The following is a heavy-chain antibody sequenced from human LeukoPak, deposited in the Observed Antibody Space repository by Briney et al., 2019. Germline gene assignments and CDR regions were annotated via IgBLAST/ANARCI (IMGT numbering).Heavy chain of an antibody. D-gene: IGHD4-17*01. CDR3: ARDFYYGDYYGAFDI. CDR2: IRYDGSNK. V-gene: IGHV3-30*02. J-gene: IGHJ3*02. Sequence: GGSLRLSCAASGFTFSSYGMHWVRQAPGKGLEWVAFIRYDGSNKYYADSVKGRFTISRDNSKNTLYLQMNSLRAEDTAVYYCARDFYYGDYYGAFDIWGQGTMVTVSS. CDR1: GFTFSSYG.